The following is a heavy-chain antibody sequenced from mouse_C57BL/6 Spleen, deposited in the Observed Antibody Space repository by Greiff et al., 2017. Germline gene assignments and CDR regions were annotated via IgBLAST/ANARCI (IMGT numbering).Heavy chain of an antibody. J-gene: IGHJ2*01. CDR3: ARIAVGTGCDY. CDR1: GFSLSTFGMG. Sequence: QVTLKVSGPGILQPSQSLSLSCSSSGFSLSTFGMGVGWISQPSGQGLEWLAHIWWDDAKYSTPVLESRPTISKATSKNQVFLKIANVDTADTATYYCARIAVGTGCDYWGQGTTLTVSS. D-gene: IGHD4-1*01. CDR2: IWWDDAK. V-gene: IGHV8-8*01.